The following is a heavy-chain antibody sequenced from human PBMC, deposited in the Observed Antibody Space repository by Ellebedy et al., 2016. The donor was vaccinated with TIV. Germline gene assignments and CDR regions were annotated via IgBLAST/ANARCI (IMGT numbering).Heavy chain of an antibody. CDR3: AKGGAYNQYFFDY. J-gene: IGHJ4*02. V-gene: IGHV3-23*01. CDR1: GFSFGSYA. D-gene: IGHD5-24*01. CDR2: INGGGGDT. Sequence: GESLKISCAASGFSFGSYAMTWVRQAPGKGLECVSPINGGGGDTYYADSVKGRFTISRDSSKNTLFLQMNSLRAEDTAVYYCAKGGAYNQYFFDYWGQGTLVTVSS.